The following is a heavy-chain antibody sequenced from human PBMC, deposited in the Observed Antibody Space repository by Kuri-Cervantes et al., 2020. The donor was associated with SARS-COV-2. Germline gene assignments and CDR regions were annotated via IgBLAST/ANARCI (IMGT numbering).Heavy chain of an antibody. J-gene: IGHJ5*01. CDR2: TYSTGAT. D-gene: IGHD3-22*01. CDR1: GGSIKNYF. Sequence: SGPLSFPVPVPGGSIKNYFWTWIRQSPGKGLEWIGHTYSTGATSYTPTLTSRVAIPLDTSKSQSCLTLNSVTAAAPALYYCARDSGWLYTRGPGIDSWGRGTLVTVSS. CDR3: ARDSGWLYTRGPGIDS. V-gene: IGHV4-59*13.